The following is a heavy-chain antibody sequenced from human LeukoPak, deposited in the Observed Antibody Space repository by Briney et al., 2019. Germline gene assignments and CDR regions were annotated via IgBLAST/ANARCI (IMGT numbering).Heavy chain of an antibody. CDR1: GGTFNSYA. CDR3: ARDNDSRDPPHFDY. CDR2: IVPIFGTT. J-gene: IGHJ4*02. Sequence: SVKVSCKASGGTFNSYAISWVRQAPGQGLEWMGGIVPIFGTTNYARKFRGRVTLTADKSTRTAYMELSSLRSEDAAVYYCARDNDSRDPPHFDYWGQGTLVTVSS. V-gene: IGHV1-69*06. D-gene: IGHD3-16*01.